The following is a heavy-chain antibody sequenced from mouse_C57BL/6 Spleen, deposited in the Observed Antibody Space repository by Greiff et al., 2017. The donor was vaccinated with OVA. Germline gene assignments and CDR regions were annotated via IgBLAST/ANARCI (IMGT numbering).Heavy chain of an antibody. J-gene: IGHJ2*01. V-gene: IGHV5-4*01. D-gene: IGHD1-1*01. Sequence: EVQVVESGGGLVKPGGSLKLSCAASGFTFSSYAMSWVRQTPEKRLEWVATISDGGSYTYYPDNVKGRFTISRDNAKNNLYLQMSHLKSEDTAMYYCARDPITTVFDYWGQGTTLTVSS. CDR1: GFTFSSYA. CDR3: ARDPITTVFDY. CDR2: ISDGGSYT.